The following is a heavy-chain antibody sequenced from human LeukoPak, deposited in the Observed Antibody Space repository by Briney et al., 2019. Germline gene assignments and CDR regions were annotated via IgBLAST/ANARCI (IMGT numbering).Heavy chain of an antibody. V-gene: IGHV3-23*01. J-gene: IGHJ5*02. CDR1: GFTFSSYA. CDR2: IRANGDTT. D-gene: IGHD6-13*01. CDR3: AKVELSAAGGELDP. Sequence: GGSLRLSCAASGFTFSSYAMSWVRQAPGKGLEWVSAIRANGDTTYNADSVKGRFTISRDNSKNTLYLEMKSLRADDTALYYCAKVELSAAGGELDPWGQGTLVTVSS.